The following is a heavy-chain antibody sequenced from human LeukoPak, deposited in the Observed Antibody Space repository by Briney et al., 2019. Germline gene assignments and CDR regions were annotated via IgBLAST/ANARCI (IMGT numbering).Heavy chain of an antibody. CDR2: ISTYNGNT. J-gene: IGHJ4*02. CDR3: CVRFGELKGPDY. CDR1: GYTFTSYG. D-gene: IGHD3-10*01. V-gene: IGHV1-18*01. Sequence: VASVRVSCKASGYTFTSYGISWVRQAPGQGLGWMGWISTYNGNTNYAQRLQGRVTMTTDTSTSTAYMELRSLRSEDTAVYYCCVRFGELKGPDYWGQGTLVTVSS.